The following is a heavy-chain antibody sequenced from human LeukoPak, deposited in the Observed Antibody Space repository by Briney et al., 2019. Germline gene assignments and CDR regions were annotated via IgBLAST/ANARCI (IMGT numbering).Heavy chain of an antibody. CDR1: GGSFSGYY. Sequence: SETLSLTCAVYGGSFSGYYWSWIRQPPGKGLEWIGEINHSGSTNYNPSLKSRVTTSVDTSKNQFSLKLSSVTAADTAVYYCARGLGCSGGSCYGDYYYYYYMDVWGKGTTVTVSS. J-gene: IGHJ6*03. V-gene: IGHV4-34*01. CDR3: ARGLGCSGGSCYGDYYYYYYMDV. D-gene: IGHD2-15*01. CDR2: INHSGST.